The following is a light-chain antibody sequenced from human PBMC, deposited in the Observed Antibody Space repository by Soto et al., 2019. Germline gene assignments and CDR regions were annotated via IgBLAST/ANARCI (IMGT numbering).Light chain of an antibody. CDR1: QSISSW. CDR3: QQYNSYSPYT. V-gene: IGKV1-5*01. CDR2: DDS. J-gene: IGKJ2*01. Sequence: DIQMTQSPSTLSASVGDRVTITCRASQSISSWLAWYQQKPGKAPKLLIFDDSSLESGVPSRFSGSGSGTEFTHTISSLQPDDFATYYCQQYNSYSPYTFGQGTKLEIK.